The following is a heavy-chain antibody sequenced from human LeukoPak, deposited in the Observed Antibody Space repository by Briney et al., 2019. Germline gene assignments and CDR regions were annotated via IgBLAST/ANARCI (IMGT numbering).Heavy chain of an antibody. CDR2: ISSSSYI. V-gene: IGHV3-21*04. Sequence: GGSLRLSCAASGFTFSSYSMNWVRQAPGKGLEWVSSISSSSYIYYADSVKGRFTISRDNAKSSLYLQMNSLRAEDTAVYYCAKVASLYSYILGYYFDYWGQGTLVTVSS. CDR3: AKVASLYSYILGYYFDY. J-gene: IGHJ4*02. D-gene: IGHD5-18*01. CDR1: GFTFSSYS.